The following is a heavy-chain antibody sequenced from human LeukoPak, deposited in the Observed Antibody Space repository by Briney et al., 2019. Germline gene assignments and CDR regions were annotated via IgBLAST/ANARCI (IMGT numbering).Heavy chain of an antibody. Sequence: SVKVSCKASGGTFSSYTISWVRQAPGQGLEWMGRIIPILGIANYAQKLQGRVTITADKSTSTAYMELSSLRSEDTAVYYCARVRVYSSGWYGVSWFDPWGQGTLVTVSS. D-gene: IGHD6-19*01. CDR3: ARVRVYSSGWYGVSWFDP. V-gene: IGHV1-69*02. CDR1: GGTFSSYT. CDR2: IIPILGIA. J-gene: IGHJ5*02.